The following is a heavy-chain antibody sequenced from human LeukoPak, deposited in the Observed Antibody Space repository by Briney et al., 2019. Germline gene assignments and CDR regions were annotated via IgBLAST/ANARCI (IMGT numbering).Heavy chain of an antibody. D-gene: IGHD2-2*01. J-gene: IGHJ5*02. CDR1: GGSFSGYY. CDR2: IYHSGST. Sequence: SSETLSLTCAVYGGSFSGYYWGWIRQPPGKGLEWIGSIYHSGSTYYNPSLKSRVTISVDTSKNQFSLKLSSVTAADTAVYYCARVLEVVPAQGFDPWGQGTLVTVSS. V-gene: IGHV4-38-2*01. CDR3: ARVLEVVPAQGFDP.